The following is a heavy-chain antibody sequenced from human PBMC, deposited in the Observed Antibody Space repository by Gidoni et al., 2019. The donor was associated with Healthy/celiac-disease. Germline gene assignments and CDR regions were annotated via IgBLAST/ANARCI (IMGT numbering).Heavy chain of an antibody. V-gene: IGHV3-30-3*01. D-gene: IGHD4-17*01. CDR3: AREGPDYGDFYFQH. CDR2: ISYDGSNK. J-gene: IGHJ1*01. CDR1: GFTFSSYA. Sequence: QVQLVASGGGVVQPGRSQRLYCAAAGFTFSSYAMHWVRQAPGKGLEWVAVISYDGSNKYYADSVKGRFTISRDNSKNTLYLQMNSLRAEDTAVYYCAREGPDYGDFYFQHWGQGTLVTVSS.